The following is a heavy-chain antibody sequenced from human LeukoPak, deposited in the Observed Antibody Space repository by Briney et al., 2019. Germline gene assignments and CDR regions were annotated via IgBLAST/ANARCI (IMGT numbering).Heavy chain of an antibody. CDR3: ARGAPEFDY. CDR1: GGSISSYY. J-gene: IGHJ4*02. D-gene: IGHD1-14*01. CDR2: INHSGST. V-gene: IGHV4-34*01. Sequence: PSETLSLTCTVSGGSISSYYWSWIRQPPGKGLEWIGEINHSGSTNYNPSLKSRVTISVDRSKNQFSLKLSSVTAADTAVYYCARGAPEFDYWGQGTLVTVSS.